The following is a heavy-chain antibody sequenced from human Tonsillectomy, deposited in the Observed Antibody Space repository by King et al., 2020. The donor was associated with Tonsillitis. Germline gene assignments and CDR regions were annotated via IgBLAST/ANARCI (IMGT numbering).Heavy chain of an antibody. CDR2: ISWNSGSI. J-gene: IGHJ4*02. Sequence: VQLVESGGGLVQPGRSLRLSCAASGFTFDDYAMHWVRQAPGKGLGWVSGISWNSGSIGYADSVKGRSTIARDNAKTSLYLQMNSLRAEDTALYYCAKDRGIAGAGGFDYWGQGTLVTVSS. CDR3: AKDRGIAGAGGFDY. CDR1: GFTFDDYA. V-gene: IGHV3-9*01. D-gene: IGHD6-13*01.